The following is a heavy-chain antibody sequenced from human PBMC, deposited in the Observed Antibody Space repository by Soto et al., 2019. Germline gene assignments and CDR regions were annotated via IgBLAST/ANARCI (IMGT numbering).Heavy chain of an antibody. CDR1: GFTFSYYY. CDR2: ISSSGSTI. J-gene: IGHJ4*02. V-gene: IGHV3-11*01. D-gene: IGHD4-17*01. CDR3: ARGAYGDPYYFDY. Sequence: KTGGSLRLSCAASGFTFSYYYMSWIRQAPGKGLEWVSYISSSGSTIYYADSVKGRFTISRDNAKNSLYLQMNSLRAEDTAVYYCARGAYGDPYYFDYWGQGTLVTSPQ.